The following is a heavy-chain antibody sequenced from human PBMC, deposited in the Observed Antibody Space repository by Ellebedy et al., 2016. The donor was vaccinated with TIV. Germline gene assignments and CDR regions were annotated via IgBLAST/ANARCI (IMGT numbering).Heavy chain of an antibody. Sequence: GGSLRLSCAASGFSLRSYWMTWVRQAPGKGLEWVANIYQDGSTKYYVDSVKGRFTISRDNAKNSLFLQMNSLRVEDTAVYYCARRGSYGDYAVQVNSWFDRWGQGTPVTVSS. CDR1: GFSLRSYW. J-gene: IGHJ5*02. D-gene: IGHD3-16*01. CDR2: IYQDGSTK. V-gene: IGHV3-7*01. CDR3: ARRGSYGDYAVQVNSWFDR.